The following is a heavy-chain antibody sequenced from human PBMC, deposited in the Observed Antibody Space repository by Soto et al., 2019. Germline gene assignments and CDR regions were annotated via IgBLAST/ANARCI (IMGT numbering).Heavy chain of an antibody. J-gene: IGHJ6*02. CDR1: GFTFSSYA. D-gene: IGHD2-15*01. Sequence: GGSLRLSCAASGFTFSSYAMSWVRQAPGKGLEWVSAISGSGGSTYYADSVKGRFTISRDNSKNTLYLQMNSLRAEDTAVYYCAKTQLCSGGSCWIRPNYYYYGMDVWGQGTTVTVSS. V-gene: IGHV3-23*01. CDR2: ISGSGGST. CDR3: AKTQLCSGGSCWIRPNYYYYGMDV.